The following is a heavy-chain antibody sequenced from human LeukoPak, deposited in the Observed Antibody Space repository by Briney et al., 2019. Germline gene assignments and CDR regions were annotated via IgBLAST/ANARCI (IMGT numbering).Heavy chain of an antibody. V-gene: IGHV1-69*13. D-gene: IGHD4-17*01. CDR3: ARDQLQYGEQDDYYYGMDV. Sequence: GASVKVSCKASGGTFSSYAISWVRQAPGQGLEWMGGIIPIFGTANYAQKFQGRVTITADESTSTAYMELSSLRSEDTAVYYCARDQLQYGEQDDYYYGMDVWGQGTTVTVSS. CDR2: IIPIFGTA. CDR1: GGTFSSYA. J-gene: IGHJ6*02.